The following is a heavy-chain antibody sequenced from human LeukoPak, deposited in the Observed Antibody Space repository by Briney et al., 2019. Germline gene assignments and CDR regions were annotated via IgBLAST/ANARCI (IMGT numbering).Heavy chain of an antibody. D-gene: IGHD3-22*01. V-gene: IGHV1-46*01. CDR1: GDTFTNYH. CDR2: INPSGGRT. CDR3: ARGDESYYDSSGFGY. J-gene: IGHJ4*02. Sequence: ASVKVSCKASGDTFTNYHMHWVRQAPGQGLEWMGIINPSGGRTRNAQKLQGKVTMTRDMSTSTVHMQLSSLRSEDTAVYYCARGDESYYDSSGFGYWGQGTLVTVSS.